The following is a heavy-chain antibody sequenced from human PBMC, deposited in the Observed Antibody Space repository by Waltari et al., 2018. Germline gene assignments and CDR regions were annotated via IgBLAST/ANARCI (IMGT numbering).Heavy chain of an antibody. Sequence: QVQLQQWGAGLLKPSETLSLTCAVYGGSFSGYYWSWIRQPPGKGLEWIGEINHSGRTNYNPSLKSRVTISVDTSKNQFSLKLSSVTAADTAVYYCARAIGSGWYGGFDPWGQGTLVTVSS. CDR2: INHSGRT. V-gene: IGHV4-34*01. CDR1: GGSFSGYY. D-gene: IGHD6-19*01. J-gene: IGHJ5*02. CDR3: ARAIGSGWYGGFDP.